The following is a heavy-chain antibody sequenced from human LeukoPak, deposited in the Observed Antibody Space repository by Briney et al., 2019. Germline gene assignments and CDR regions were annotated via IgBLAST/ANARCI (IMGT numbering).Heavy chain of an antibody. V-gene: IGHV4-39*01. J-gene: IGHJ4*02. CDR1: GGSASGSSDY. CDR2: IYFRDNT. CDR3: ARHPIKLRWSSGWYYFDY. D-gene: IGHD6-19*01. Sequence: PSETLSLTCTVSGGSASGSSDYWGWIRQPPGKGLEWIGSIYFRDNTYYNPSLKSRVTISVDTSKKQFSLTLKSVTDADTAVYYCARHPIKLRWSSGWYYFDYWGQGTLITVSS.